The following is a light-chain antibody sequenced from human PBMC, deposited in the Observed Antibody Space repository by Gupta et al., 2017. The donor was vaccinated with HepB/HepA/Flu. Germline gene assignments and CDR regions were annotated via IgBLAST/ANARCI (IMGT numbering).Light chain of an antibody. CDR1: ERVSSGY. CDR3: QQYGSSPRT. CDR2: TTS. Sequence: EIELTQSPGTLSLSPGERVTLSCRASERVSSGYVAWYQQKPGQAPTLLMHTTSTRATGVPDRFSGSGAGRNFILTISGLEPEDFAVYYCQQYGSSPRTFGQGTKLEVK. V-gene: IGKV3-20*01. J-gene: IGKJ1*01.